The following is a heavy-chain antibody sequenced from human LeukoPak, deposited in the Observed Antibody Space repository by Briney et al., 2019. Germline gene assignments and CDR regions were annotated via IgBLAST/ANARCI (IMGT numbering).Heavy chain of an antibody. CDR1: AFTCSSYE. J-gene: IGHJ4*02. CDR3: ARERVVRFDY. V-gene: IGHV3-48*03. CDR2: ISGSGSTI. D-gene: IGHD3-16*02. Sequence: GGSLRLSCAASAFTCSSYEMNWVRQAPGKGLEWVSYISGSGSTIYYADSVKGRFTISRDNAKNSLYLQMNSLRAEDTAVYYCARERVVRFDYWGQGTLVTVSS.